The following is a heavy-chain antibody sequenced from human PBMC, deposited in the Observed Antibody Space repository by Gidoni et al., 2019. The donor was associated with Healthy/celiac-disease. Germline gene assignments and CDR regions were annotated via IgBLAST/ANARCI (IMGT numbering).Heavy chain of an antibody. D-gene: IGHD2-21*01. Sequence: QVQLVQSGAEVQKPGSSVKVSCQASGGTFSRYAISWVRQDPGQGLEWMGGIIPIFGTANDEQKFQGRVTITADESTSTAYMELSSLRAEDTAVYYCARAGGVYCGGDCYKIDYWGQGTLVTVSS. CDR1: GGTFSRYA. V-gene: IGHV1-69*01. J-gene: IGHJ4*02. CDR3: ARAGGVYCGGDCYKIDY. CDR2: IIPIFGTA.